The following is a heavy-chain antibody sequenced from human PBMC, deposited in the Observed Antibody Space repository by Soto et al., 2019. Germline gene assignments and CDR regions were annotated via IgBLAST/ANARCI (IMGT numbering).Heavy chain of an antibody. CDR1: GDSITGYY. Sequence: SETLSLTCAVSGDSITGYYWSWIRQPPGKGLEWIGYFYYSGSASYNPSLKSRVTISGDTSKNQFSLRLSSVTTADTAVYYCVRGHFGDSIECSGQGTLVTVYS. J-gene: IGHJ4*02. V-gene: IGHV4-59*01. CDR3: VRGHFGDSIEC. CDR2: FYYSGSA. D-gene: IGHD4-17*01.